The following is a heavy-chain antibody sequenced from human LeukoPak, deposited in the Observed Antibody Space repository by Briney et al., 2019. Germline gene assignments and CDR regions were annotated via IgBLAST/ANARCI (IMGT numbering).Heavy chain of an antibody. J-gene: IGHJ4*02. Sequence: GGSLRPSCAASGFTFSSYGMSWVRQAPGKRLEWVSTISGSGATTYYADSVNGRFTISRDNSKNTLYLQMNSLRAEDTAVYYCAKDSRYGYRWDYDYWGQGTPVTVSS. CDR1: GFTFSSYG. CDR2: ISGSGATT. CDR3: AKDSRYGYRWDYDY. D-gene: IGHD5-18*01. V-gene: IGHV3-23*01.